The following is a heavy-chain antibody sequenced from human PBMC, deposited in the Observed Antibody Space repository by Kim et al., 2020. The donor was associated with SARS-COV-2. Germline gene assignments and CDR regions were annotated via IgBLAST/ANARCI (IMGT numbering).Heavy chain of an antibody. CDR1: GFTFSSYG. CDR3: ARDSMAYSSGWRTYFDY. D-gene: IGHD6-19*01. J-gene: IGHJ4*02. V-gene: IGHV3-33*01. Sequence: GWSLRLSCAASGFTFSSYGMHWVRQAPGKGLEWVAVIWYDGSNKYYADSVKGRFTISRDNSKNTLYLQMNSLRAEDTAVYYCARDSMAYSSGWRTYFDYWGQGTLVTVSS. CDR2: IWYDGSNK.